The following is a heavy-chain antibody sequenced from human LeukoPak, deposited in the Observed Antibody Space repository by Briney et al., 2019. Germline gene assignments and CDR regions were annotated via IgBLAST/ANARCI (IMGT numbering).Heavy chain of an antibody. CDR2: INPNSGGT. D-gene: IGHD6-19*01. J-gene: IGHJ6*02. V-gene: IGHV1-2*06. Sequence: GASVKVSCKASGYTFTGYYMHWVRQAPGQGLEWMGRINPNSGGTNYAQKFQGRVTMTRDTSISTAYMELSRLRSDDTAVYYCASLVAVAGATGYYYYGMDVWGQGTTVTVSS. CDR1: GYTFTGYY. CDR3: ASLVAVAGATGYYYYGMDV.